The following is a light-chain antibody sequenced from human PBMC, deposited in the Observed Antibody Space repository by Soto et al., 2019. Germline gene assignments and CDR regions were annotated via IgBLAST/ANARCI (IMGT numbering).Light chain of an antibody. CDR3: QKYNSDPFT. Sequence: DIQMTQSPSSLSASVGDTVTITCRASQGISNYLAWYQQKPGKVPKLLIYAASALQSGVPSRFSGSGSETDFTLTISSLQPEDVASYYCQKYNSDPFTFAPGTKVDIK. V-gene: IGKV1-27*01. CDR2: AAS. CDR1: QGISNY. J-gene: IGKJ3*01.